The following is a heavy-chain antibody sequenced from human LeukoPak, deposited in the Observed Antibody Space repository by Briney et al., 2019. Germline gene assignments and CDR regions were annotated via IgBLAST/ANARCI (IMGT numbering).Heavy chain of an antibody. Sequence: GGSLRLSCAASGFTFDDYGMSWVRQGPGKGLEWVSGINWNGGSTGYADSVKGRFTISRDNAKNSLYLQMNSLRAEDTAVYYCAKEKYDSSGSDAFDIWGQGTMVTVSS. CDR3: AKEKYDSSGSDAFDI. V-gene: IGHV3-20*04. J-gene: IGHJ3*02. CDR2: INWNGGST. D-gene: IGHD3-22*01. CDR1: GFTFDDYG.